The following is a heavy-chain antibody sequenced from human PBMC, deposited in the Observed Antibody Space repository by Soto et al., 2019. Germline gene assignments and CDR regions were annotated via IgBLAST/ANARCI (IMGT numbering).Heavy chain of an antibody. J-gene: IGHJ4*02. CDR2: IYYSGST. D-gene: IGHD4-17*01. CDR1: GGSISSGDYY. Sequence: SETLSLTCTGSGGSISSGDYYWSWIRQPPGKGLEWIGYIYYSGSTYYNPSLKSRVTISVDTSKNQFSLKLSSATAADTAVYYCARNYRGNVAYWGQGTLVTVSS. CDR3: ARNYRGNVAY. V-gene: IGHV4-30-4*01.